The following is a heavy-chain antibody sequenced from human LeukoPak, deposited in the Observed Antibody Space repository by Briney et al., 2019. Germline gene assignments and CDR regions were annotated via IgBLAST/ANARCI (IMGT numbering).Heavy chain of an antibody. CDR3: AKDSGYGSGSYYNPIDY. CDR2: ISWNSGSI. D-gene: IGHD3-10*01. CDR1: GFTLDDYA. Sequence: GRSLRLSCAASGFTLDDYAMHWVRQAPGKGLEWVSGISWNSGSIGYAGSVKGRFTISRDNAKNSLYLQMNSLRAEDTALYYCAKDSGYGSGSYYNPIDYWGQGTLVTVSS. V-gene: IGHV3-9*01. J-gene: IGHJ4*02.